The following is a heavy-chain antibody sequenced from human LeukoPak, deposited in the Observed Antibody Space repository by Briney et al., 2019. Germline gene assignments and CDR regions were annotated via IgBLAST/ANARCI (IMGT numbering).Heavy chain of an antibody. J-gene: IGHJ4*02. CDR2: INKDGSEK. V-gene: IGHV3-7*01. CDR1: GFTFSGSW. Sequence: GGSLRLSCAASGFTFSGSWMTWVRQAPGKGLEWVANINKDGSEKYYLDSVKGRFTISRDNAKNSLYLQMNSLRAEDTAVYFCARDQRASPSPADYWGQGTLVTVSS. CDR3: ARDQRASPSPADY.